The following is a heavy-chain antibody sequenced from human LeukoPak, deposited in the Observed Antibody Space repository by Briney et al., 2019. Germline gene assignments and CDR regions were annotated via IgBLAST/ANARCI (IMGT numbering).Heavy chain of an antibody. V-gene: IGHV3-7*03. CDR2: IKDDGSEK. J-gene: IGHJ4*02. CDR3: ARARDSSWDY. Sequence: GGPLNLSCAASGSTFSSYWMSWVRRPPGKGLEWVANIKDDGSEKYYVDSVKGRFTISRDDAKNSLYLQMNSLRAEDTAVYYCARARDSSWDYWGQGTLVTVSS. CDR1: GSTFSSYW. D-gene: IGHD6-13*01.